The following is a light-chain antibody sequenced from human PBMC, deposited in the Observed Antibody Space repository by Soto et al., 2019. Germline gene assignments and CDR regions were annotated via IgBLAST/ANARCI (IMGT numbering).Light chain of an antibody. CDR3: QHRSNWPPT. J-gene: IGKJ2*01. V-gene: IGKV3-11*01. CDR2: DAS. Sequence: EIVLTQSPATLSLSPGERATLSCGASQSVSTYLTWYQQKPGQAPRLLIYDASKRATGIPARFSGSGSGTDFTLTISSREPEDFAVYYCQHRSNWPPTFGQGTKLEIK. CDR1: QSVSTY.